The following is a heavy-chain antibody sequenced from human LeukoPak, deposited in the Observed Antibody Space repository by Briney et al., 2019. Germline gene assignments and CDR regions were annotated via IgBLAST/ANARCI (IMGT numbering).Heavy chain of an antibody. D-gene: IGHD3-10*01. CDR1: GFTFSSYG. J-gene: IGHJ4*02. V-gene: IGHV3-30*02. CDR3: ARITYGSGNCY. CDR2: IRYDESNK. Sequence: GGSLRLSCAASGFTFSSYGMHWVRQAPGKGLEWVAFIRYDESNKYYADSVKGRFTISRDNSKNTLYLQMNSLRAEDTAVYYCARITYGSGNCYWGQGTLVTVSS.